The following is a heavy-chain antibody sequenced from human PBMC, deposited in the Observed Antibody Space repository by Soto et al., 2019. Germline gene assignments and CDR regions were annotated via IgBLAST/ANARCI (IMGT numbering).Heavy chain of an antibody. D-gene: IGHD4-4*01. CDR2: ISGSGGST. CDR3: AKEVVPSQTTVTVFDY. V-gene: IGHV3-23*01. CDR1: GFTFSSYA. Sequence: GGSLRLSCAASGFTFSSYAMSWVRQAPGKGLEWVSAISGSGGSTYYADSVKGRFTISRDNSKNTLYLQMNSLRAEDTAVYYCAKEVVPSQTTVTVFDYWGQGTLVTVSS. J-gene: IGHJ4*02.